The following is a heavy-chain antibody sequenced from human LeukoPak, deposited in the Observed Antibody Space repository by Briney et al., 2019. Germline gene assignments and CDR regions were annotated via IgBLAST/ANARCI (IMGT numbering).Heavy chain of an antibody. D-gene: IGHD3-3*01. V-gene: IGHV1-46*01. Sequence: ASVKVSCKASGYTFTSYYMHWVRQAPGQGFEWMGIINPSGGSTSYAQKFQGRVTMTRDTSTSTVYMELSSLRSEDTAVYYCARGHDFWSGYYTGVDYWGQGTLVTVSS. J-gene: IGHJ4*02. CDR2: INPSGGST. CDR3: ARGHDFWSGYYTGVDY. CDR1: GYTFTSYY.